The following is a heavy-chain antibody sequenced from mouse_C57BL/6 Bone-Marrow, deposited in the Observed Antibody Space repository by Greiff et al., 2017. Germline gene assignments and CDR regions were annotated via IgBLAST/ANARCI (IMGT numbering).Heavy chain of an antibody. CDR1: GYTFTSYW. CDR2: IYPGSGST. Sequence: QVQLKESGAELVKPGASVKMSCKASGYTFTSYWITWVKQRPGQGLEWIGDIYPGSGSTNYNEKFKSKATLTVDTSSSTSCMQLSGLTSEDSAVYYWASDGNGFAYWGRGTLVTVTA. V-gene: IGHV1-55*01. D-gene: IGHD2-3*01. J-gene: IGHJ3*01. CDR3: ASDGNGFAY.